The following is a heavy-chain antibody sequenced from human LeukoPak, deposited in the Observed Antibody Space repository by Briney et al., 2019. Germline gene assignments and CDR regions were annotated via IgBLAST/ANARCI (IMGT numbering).Heavy chain of an antibody. J-gene: IGHJ4*02. V-gene: IGHV3-73*01. CDR1: GFTFSGST. Sequence: GGSLRLSCAASGFTFSGSTMHWVRQASGTGLEWVGRIRNKANSYATAYVESVKGRFTISRDDSKNTVYLQMNSLKTEDTAVYYCTGQPNYGDYPNWGQGTLVTVSP. CDR3: TGQPNYGDYPN. D-gene: IGHD4-17*01. CDR2: IRNKANSYAT.